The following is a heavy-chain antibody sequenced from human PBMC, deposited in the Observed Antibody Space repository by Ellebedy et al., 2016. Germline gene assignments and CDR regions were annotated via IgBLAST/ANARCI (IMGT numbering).Heavy chain of an antibody. D-gene: IGHD5-12*01. V-gene: IGHV1-58*01. CDR1: GFTFSTSA. Sequence: ASVKVSCKASGFTFSTSAVQWVRQARGKSLEWIGWIVVGSGNTDYAQRFQERVTITRDMSTSTVYMELSSLRSEDTAVYYCATDIVAAMVFDYWGQGTLVSVSS. J-gene: IGHJ4*02. CDR3: ATDIVAAMVFDY. CDR2: IVVGSGNT.